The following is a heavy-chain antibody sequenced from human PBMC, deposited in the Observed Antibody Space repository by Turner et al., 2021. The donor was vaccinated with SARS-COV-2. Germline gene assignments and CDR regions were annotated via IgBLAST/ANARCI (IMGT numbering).Heavy chain of an antibody. V-gene: IGHV1-24*01. CDR2: FDPEDGET. Sequence: QVQLVQSGAEGKKPGASVKVSCKVSGYTLTELSMHWVRQAPGKGLEWMGGFDPEDGETIYAQKFQGRVTMTEDTSTDTAYMELSSLRSEDTAVYYCATGVAVAGTPSDYYYYYGMDVWGQGTTVTVSS. J-gene: IGHJ6*02. D-gene: IGHD6-19*01. CDR1: GYTLTELS. CDR3: ATGVAVAGTPSDYYYYYGMDV.